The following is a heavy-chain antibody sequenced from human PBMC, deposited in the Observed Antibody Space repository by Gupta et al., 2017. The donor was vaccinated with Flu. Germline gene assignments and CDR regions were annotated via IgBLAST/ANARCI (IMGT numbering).Heavy chain of an antibody. V-gene: IGHV1-69*01. CDR3: ARDLGSGTYGWFDP. J-gene: IGHJ5*02. CDR2: IIPFHGTA. Sequence: WVAQAPGQGLVGGGGIIPFHGTAHYAQKFQGRVTITADESTTTAYMELSSLTSEDTAVYYCARDLGSGTYGWFDPWGQGTLVTVSS. D-gene: IGHD1-26*01.